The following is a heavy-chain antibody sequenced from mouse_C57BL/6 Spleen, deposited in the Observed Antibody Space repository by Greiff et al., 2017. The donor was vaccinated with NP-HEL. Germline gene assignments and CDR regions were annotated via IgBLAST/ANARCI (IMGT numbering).Heavy chain of an antibody. D-gene: IGHD1-1*01. J-gene: IGHJ4*01. V-gene: IGHV1-80*01. Sequence: VMLVESGAELVKPGASVKISCKASGYAFSSYWMNWVKQRPGQGLEWIGQIYPGDGDPNYNGKFKGKATLTADKSSSTAYMQLSSLTSEGSAVYFCARSPDLLTTVYYAMDYWGQGTSVTVSS. CDR1: GYAFSSYW. CDR2: IYPGDGDP. CDR3: ARSPDLLTTVYYAMDY.